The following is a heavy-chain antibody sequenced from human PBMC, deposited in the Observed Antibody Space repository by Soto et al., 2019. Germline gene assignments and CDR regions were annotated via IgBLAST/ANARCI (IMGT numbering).Heavy chain of an antibody. CDR1: GFTFSSYA. V-gene: IGHV3-64*01. Sequence: EVQLVESGGGLVQPGGSLRLSCAASGFTFSSYAMHWVRQAPGKGLEYVSAISSNGGSTYYANSVKGRFTISRDNSKNTLYLQMGSLRAEDMAVYYCARAIPSCSGGSCYSDAFDIWGQGTMVTVSS. CDR3: ARAIPSCSGGSCYSDAFDI. D-gene: IGHD2-15*01. J-gene: IGHJ3*02. CDR2: ISSNGGST.